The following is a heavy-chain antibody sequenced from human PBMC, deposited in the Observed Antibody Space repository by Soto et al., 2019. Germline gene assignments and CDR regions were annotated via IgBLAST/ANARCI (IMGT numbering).Heavy chain of an antibody. CDR1: GFTFSSFF. D-gene: IGHD3-10*02. V-gene: IGHV3-48*02. J-gene: IGHJ4*01. CDR2: ITIRTGNV. CDR3: VRDRDLYRDMFHADL. Sequence: GGSLRLSCTASGFTFSSFFMNWVRQAPGKGLEWLAYITIRTGNVLYADSVRGRFTISADNAENSVILQMNSLRDGDSAVYFCVRDRDLYRDMFHADLWGQGTLVTVSS.